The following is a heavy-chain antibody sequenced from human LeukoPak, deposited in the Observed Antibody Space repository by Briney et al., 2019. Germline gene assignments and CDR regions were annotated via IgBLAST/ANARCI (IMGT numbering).Heavy chain of an antibody. CDR2: INGDGSST. CDR1: GFTFSSYW. D-gene: IGHD3-10*01. J-gene: IGHJ6*02. CDR3: ARVRYDYYGMDV. V-gene: IGHV3-74*01. Sequence: GGSLRLSCAASGFTFSSYWTHWVRQGPGKGLLWVSRINGDGSSTSYADSVEGRFTISRDNAKNTLYLQMNSLRAEDTAVYYCARVRYDYYGMDVWGQGTTVTVSS.